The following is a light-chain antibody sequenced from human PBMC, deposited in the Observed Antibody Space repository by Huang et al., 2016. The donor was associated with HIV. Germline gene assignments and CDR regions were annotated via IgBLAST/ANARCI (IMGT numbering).Light chain of an antibody. CDR3: QQSYSMPIT. J-gene: IGKJ5*01. Sequence: DIQVTQSPSSLSASVGDRVTITCRASQPINTYLNWYQQKPGKAPKLLIYDSSTLQSGVPSRFSGSGSGTDFTLTISSLQPEDFVTYYCQQSYSMPITFGLGTRLEI. V-gene: IGKV1-39*01. CDR1: QPINTY. CDR2: DSS.